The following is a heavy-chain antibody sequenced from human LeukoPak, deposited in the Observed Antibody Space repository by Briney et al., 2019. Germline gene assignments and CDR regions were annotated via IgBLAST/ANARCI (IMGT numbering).Heavy chain of an antibody. V-gene: IGHV4-34*01. CDR1: GXSFSGYY. CDR3: VTEPGYCTGGRCYGGWFDP. J-gene: IGHJ5*02. D-gene: IGHD2-15*01. CDR2: INHSGNT. Sequence: ASETLSLTCAVYGXSFSGYYWSWIRQAPGKGLEWIGEINHSGNTNYNPSLKSRATISVDMSKNQFSLKLSSVTAADTAVYYCVTEPGYCTGGRCYGGWFDPWGQETLVTVSS.